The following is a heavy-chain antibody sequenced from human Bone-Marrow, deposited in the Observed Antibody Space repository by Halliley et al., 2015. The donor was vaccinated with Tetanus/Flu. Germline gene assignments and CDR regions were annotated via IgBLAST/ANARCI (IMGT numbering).Heavy chain of an antibody. CDR3: ARDLLTTTEH. CDR2: INSDGASK. J-gene: IGHJ1*01. D-gene: IGHD4-17*01. V-gene: IGHV3-74*01. Sequence: GLVWVSRINSDGASKAYADFVTGRFTVSRDNAKNSLSLQMNSLRAEDTAVYYCARDLLTTTEHWGQGTLVTVSS.